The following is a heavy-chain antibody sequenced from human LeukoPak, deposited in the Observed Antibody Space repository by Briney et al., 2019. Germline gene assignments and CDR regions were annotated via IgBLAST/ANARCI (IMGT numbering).Heavy chain of an antibody. CDR2: ISGSGGST. CDR3: ASPPLQQLVRGDDAFDI. CDR1: GFTFNTYT. D-gene: IGHD6-13*01. V-gene: IGHV3-23*01. J-gene: IGHJ3*02. Sequence: GGSLRLSCAASGFTFNTYTMSWVRQAPGKGLEWVSAISGSGGSTYYADSVKGRFTISRDNSKNTLYLQMNSLRAEDTAVYYCASPPLQQLVRGDDAFDIWGQGTMVTVSS.